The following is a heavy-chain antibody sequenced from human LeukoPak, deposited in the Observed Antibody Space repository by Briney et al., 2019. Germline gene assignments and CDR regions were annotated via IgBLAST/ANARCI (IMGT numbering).Heavy chain of an antibody. CDR3: GRPYSGYDYFYDSNYYYMDV. CDR2: MNHNSGNK. J-gene: IGHJ6*03. V-gene: IGHV1-8*01. CDR1: GYTFTSYD. Sequence: ASVKVSCKASGYTFTSYDINWVRQATGKGVEWMGWMNHNSGNKGYEQKFQGRGNMTRNNSISTAYMEVRSRRSGEKGVYYCGRPYSGYDYFYDSNYYYMDVWGKGTTVTISS. D-gene: IGHD5-12*01.